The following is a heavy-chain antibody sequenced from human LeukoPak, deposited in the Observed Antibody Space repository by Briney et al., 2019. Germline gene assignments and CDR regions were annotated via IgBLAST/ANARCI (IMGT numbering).Heavy chain of an antibody. V-gene: IGHV4-59*01. CDR1: GGSISSYY. CDR2: IYYSGST. J-gene: IGHJ4*02. CDR3: ARADWLLSPFDY. Sequence: SETLSPTCTVSGGSISSYYWSWIRQPPGKGLEWIGYIYYSGSTNYNPSLKSRVTISVDTSKNQFSLKLSSVTAADTAVYYCARADWLLSPFDYWGQGTLVTVSS. D-gene: IGHD3/OR15-3a*01.